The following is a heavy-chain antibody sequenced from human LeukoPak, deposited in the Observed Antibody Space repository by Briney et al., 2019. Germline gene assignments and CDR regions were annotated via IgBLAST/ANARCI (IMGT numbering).Heavy chain of an antibody. J-gene: IGHJ5*02. CDR3: ARQPNIVVVDNWFDP. Sequence: SETLSLTCTVSGGSITSSGFYWGWIRQPPGKGLEWIGNIYYGGSAYYNPTLKSRVTISVDTSKNQFSLKLSSVTAADTAVYYCARQPNIVVVDNWFDPWGQGTLVAVSS. CDR2: IYYGGSA. D-gene: IGHD2-15*01. V-gene: IGHV4-39*07. CDR1: GGSITSSGFY.